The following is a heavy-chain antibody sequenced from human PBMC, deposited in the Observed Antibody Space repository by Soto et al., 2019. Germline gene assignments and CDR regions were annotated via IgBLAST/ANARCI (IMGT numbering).Heavy chain of an antibody. J-gene: IGHJ6*02. CDR3: ARGLGGRMDD. CDR2: IIPILGET. CDR1: GTIFSSYT. D-gene: IGHD3-16*01. V-gene: IGHV1-69*08. Sequence: QVQLVQSGAEVKKPGSSVRVSCKASGTIFSSYTISWVRQAPGQGLEWMGRIIPILGETNSAQKCQGRVTLPADQSTNTAYMELNSRRLEDTAVYYCARGLGGRMDDRGQVTTVTVSS.